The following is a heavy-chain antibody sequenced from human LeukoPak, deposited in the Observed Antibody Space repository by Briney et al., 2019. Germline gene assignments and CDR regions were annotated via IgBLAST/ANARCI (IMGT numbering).Heavy chain of an antibody. CDR2: ISSSSSYI. CDR1: GFTFSSYS. D-gene: IGHD4-23*01. CDR3: AKDGNAHAYYFYHTDV. V-gene: IGHV3-21*01. Sequence: GGSLRLSCAASGFTFSSYSMNWVRQAPGKGLEWVSSISSSSSYIKYADSVKGRFTISRDNSKNTLDLQMNSLRAEDTAIYYCAKDGNAHAYYFYHTDVWGKGTTVTVSS. J-gene: IGHJ6*03.